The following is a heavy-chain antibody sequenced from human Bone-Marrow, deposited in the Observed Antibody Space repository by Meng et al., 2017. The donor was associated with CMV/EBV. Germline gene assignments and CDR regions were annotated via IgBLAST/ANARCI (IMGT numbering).Heavy chain of an antibody. Sequence: CTGSGGSVSSGSYYWSWIRQPPGKGLEWIGYIYYSGSTNYNPSLKSRVTISVDTSKNQFSLKLSSVTAADTAVYYCARTSRTVVTPWGQGTLVTVSS. J-gene: IGHJ4*02. CDR1: GGSVSSGSYY. V-gene: IGHV4-61*01. CDR3: ARTSRTVVTP. CDR2: IYYSGST. D-gene: IGHD4-23*01.